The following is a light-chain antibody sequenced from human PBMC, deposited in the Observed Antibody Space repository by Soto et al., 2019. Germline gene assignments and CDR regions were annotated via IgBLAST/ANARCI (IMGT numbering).Light chain of an antibody. V-gene: IGKV1-13*02. CDR1: QGISNA. CDR2: DAS. CDR3: KQFNGSPT. J-gene: IGKJ5*01. Sequence: AIQLTQSPSSLSASVGDTVTITCRASQGISNALAWYQQIPGKPPKLLIYDASTLESGVPSRFSGSGSGTDFTLTTSSLQPGDVATYWCKQFNGSPTFGQGTRLEIQ.